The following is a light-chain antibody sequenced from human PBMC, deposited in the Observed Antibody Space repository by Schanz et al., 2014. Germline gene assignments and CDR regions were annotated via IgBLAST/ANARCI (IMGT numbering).Light chain of an antibody. Sequence: QTVVTQEPSFSVSPGGTVTLTCGFSSGSFSTSNYPSWYQQTPGQAPRTLIYSTNTRSSGVPGRFSGSILGNKAALTITGAQADDESDYYCVLYVGSGIWVFGGGTKLTVL. V-gene: IGLV8-61*01. CDR2: STN. CDR1: SGSFSTSNY. CDR3: VLYVGSGIWV. J-gene: IGLJ3*02.